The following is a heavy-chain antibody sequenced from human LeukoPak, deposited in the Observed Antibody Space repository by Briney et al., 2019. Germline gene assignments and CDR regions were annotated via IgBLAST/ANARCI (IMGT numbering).Heavy chain of an antibody. CDR1: GFIFSNYW. D-gene: IGHD5-12*01. CDR2: INQDGSEE. Sequence: GGSLRLSCAPSGFIFSNYWMTWVRQAPGKGLEWVAHINQDGSEEHYIDSVKARFTISRDNAKNSLSLQMNSLRAEDTAVYYCVRDGGVSGYDLLDYWGQGTLVTVSS. J-gene: IGHJ4*02. V-gene: IGHV3-7*01. CDR3: VRDGGVSGYDLLDY.